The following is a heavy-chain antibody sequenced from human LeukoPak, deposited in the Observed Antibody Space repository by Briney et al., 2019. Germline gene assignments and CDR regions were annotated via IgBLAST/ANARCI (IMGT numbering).Heavy chain of an antibody. CDR2: IYYSGST. CDR1: GDSISSSSSY. V-gene: IGHV4-39*07. Sequence: PETLSLTCTVSGDSISSSSSYWGWIRQPPGEGLEWIGSIYYSGSTYYNTSLKSRVTISVDTSKNQFSLRLNSVTAADTAVYYCARVYYSGSYDYWYFDLRGRGTLVTVSS. J-gene: IGHJ2*01. D-gene: IGHD1-26*01. CDR3: ARVYYSGSYDYWYFDL.